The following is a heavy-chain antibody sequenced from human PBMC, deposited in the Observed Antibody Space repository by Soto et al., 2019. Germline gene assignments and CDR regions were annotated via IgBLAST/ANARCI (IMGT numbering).Heavy chain of an antibody. J-gene: IGHJ4*02. CDR1: GYTFTSYA. CDR3: ARDLGGWPDY. CDR2: INAGNGNT. Sequence: QVQLVQSGAEVKKPGASVKVSCKASGYTFTSYAMHWVRQAPGQRLEWMGWINAGNGNTKYSQKFQVRVTITRDTSASTAYMERSRLRSEDTAVYYCARDLGGWPDYWGQGTLVTVSS. D-gene: IGHD2-15*01. V-gene: IGHV1-3*01.